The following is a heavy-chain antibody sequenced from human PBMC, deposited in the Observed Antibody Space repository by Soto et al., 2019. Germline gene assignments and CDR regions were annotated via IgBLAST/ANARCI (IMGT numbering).Heavy chain of an antibody. J-gene: IGHJ4*02. CDR1: GVGFSNYG. CDR3: ATDPRGPDY. CDR2: KSASGDST. Sequence: VHLLESGGGLVQPGGSLKLSCATSGVGFSNYGMSWVRQAPGKGLEWVSGKSASGDSTYYADPVKGRFTISGDNSKRTLYLQMNSLRAEDTAIYYCATDPRGPDYWGQGTQVTVS. V-gene: IGHV3-23*01.